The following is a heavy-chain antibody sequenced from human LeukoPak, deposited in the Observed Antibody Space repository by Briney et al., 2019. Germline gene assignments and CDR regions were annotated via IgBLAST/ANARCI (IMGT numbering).Heavy chain of an antibody. J-gene: IGHJ4*02. CDR2: INHNGNVN. Sequence: GGSLRLSCAASGFTFSSYWMSWARQAPGKGLEWVASINHNGNVNYYVDSVKGRFTISRDNAKNSLYLQMSNLRAEDTAVYFCARRGPIAVASYYFDYWGQGTLVTVSS. D-gene: IGHD6-19*01. CDR3: ARRGPIAVASYYFDY. V-gene: IGHV3-7*03. CDR1: GFTFSSYW.